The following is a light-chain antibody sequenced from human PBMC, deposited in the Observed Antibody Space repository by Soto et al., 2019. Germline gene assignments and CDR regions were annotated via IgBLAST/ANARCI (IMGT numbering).Light chain of an antibody. CDR1: SSDVGSYNL. J-gene: IGLJ2*01. CDR3: RSYAGSSTL. V-gene: IGLV2-23*01. Sequence: QSVLTQPASVSGSPGQSITISCTGTSSDVGSYNLVSWYQQHPGKAPKLMIYEGSKRPSGVSNRFSGSKSGNTASLTISGLQAEDEADYYCRSYAGSSTLFGGGTKLTVL. CDR2: EGS.